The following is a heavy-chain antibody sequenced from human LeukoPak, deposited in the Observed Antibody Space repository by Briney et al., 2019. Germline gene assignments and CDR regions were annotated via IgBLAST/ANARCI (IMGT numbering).Heavy chain of an antibody. D-gene: IGHD2-2*01. CDR1: GFIFSRYW. Sequence: GGSLRLSCAASGFIFSRYWMHWVRQAPGKGLVWVSRINSDGSSTSYADSVKGRFTIPRDNAKNTLYLQMNSLRAEDTAVYYCARRVVVPAAPYYFDYWGQGTLVTVSS. CDR3: ARRVVVPAAPYYFDY. J-gene: IGHJ4*02. CDR2: INSDGSST. V-gene: IGHV3-74*01.